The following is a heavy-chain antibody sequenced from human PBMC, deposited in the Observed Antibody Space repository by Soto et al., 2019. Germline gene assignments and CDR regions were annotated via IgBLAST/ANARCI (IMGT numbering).Heavy chain of an antibody. Sequence: QVHLQESGPGLVKPSGTLSLICAVSGGSISSSDWWTWVRQSPGKGLEWIGEISHGGSTNYNPSLNSRVTMSVDKSKNYFSLNLSSVTAADTAVYYCATWGIAVAGTRSDYWGQGTLVTVSS. V-gene: IGHV4-4*02. D-gene: IGHD6-19*01. J-gene: IGHJ4*02. CDR2: ISHGGST. CDR3: ATWGIAVAGTRSDY. CDR1: GGSISSSDW.